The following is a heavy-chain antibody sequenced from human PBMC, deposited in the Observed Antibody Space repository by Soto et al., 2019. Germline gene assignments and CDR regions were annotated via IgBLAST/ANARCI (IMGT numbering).Heavy chain of an antibody. Sequence: QLQLQESGPGLVKPSETLSLTCTVSGGSISSSSYYWGWIRQPPGKGLEWIGSIYYSGSTYYNPSLKSRVTISVDTSKNQFSLKLSSVTAADTAVYYCANGLYSSSWYGDYWGQGTLVTVSS. D-gene: IGHD6-13*01. V-gene: IGHV4-39*01. J-gene: IGHJ4*02. CDR2: IYYSGST. CDR1: GGSISSSSYY. CDR3: ANGLYSSSWYGDY.